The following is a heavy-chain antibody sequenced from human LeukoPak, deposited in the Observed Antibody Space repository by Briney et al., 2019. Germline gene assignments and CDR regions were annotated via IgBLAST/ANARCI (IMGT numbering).Heavy chain of an antibody. CDR3: AIVWFGELPTADYFDY. CDR2: INPSGGSA. CDR1: GFTFTTYY. Sequence: GASVKVSCKPSGFTFTTYYIHWVRQAPGQGLEWMGIINPSGGSASYAQKFQGRVTMTRDTSANTVYMELSSLRSEDTAVYYCAIVWFGELPTADYFDYWGQGTLVTVSS. V-gene: IGHV1-46*01. J-gene: IGHJ4*02. D-gene: IGHD3-10*01.